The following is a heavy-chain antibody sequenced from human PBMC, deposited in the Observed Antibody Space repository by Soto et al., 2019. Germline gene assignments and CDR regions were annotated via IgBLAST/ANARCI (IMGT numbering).Heavy chain of an antibody. CDR1: GYSCSFHG. V-gene: IGHV1-18*01. CDR2: ISPYTGNT. J-gene: IGHJ4*02. CDR3: VRERVGARGGKFFDY. Sequence: QVHLVQSGAEIQKPGASVQVSCRASGYSCSFHGISWVRQAPGQGLEWVGWISPYTGNTDYAQKFQGGVTITIDPSTDTVYRELRSLRSDDTAMYYCVRERVGARGGKFFDYWGQGTLVAVSS. D-gene: IGHD3-10*01.